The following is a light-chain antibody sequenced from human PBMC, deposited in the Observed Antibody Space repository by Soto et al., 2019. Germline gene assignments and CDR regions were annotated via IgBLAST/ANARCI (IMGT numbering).Light chain of an antibody. CDR3: SAYTSSDTGV. Sequence: QSALTQPASVSGSPGQSITISCTGTSSDVGGYKYVSWYQQHPDKAPKLIIFEVNYRPSGVSNRFSGSKSGNTASLTISGLQAEDEADYYCSAYTSSDTGVFGTGTKLTVL. J-gene: IGLJ1*01. V-gene: IGLV2-14*01. CDR1: SSDVGGYKY. CDR2: EVN.